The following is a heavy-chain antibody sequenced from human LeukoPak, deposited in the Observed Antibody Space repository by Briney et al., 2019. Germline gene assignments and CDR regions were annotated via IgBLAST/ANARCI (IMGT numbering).Heavy chain of an antibody. CDR3: ARDRIAGRWFDP. CDR1: GGSISSGEYY. D-gene: IGHD6-13*01. J-gene: IGHJ5*02. V-gene: IGHV4-31*03. Sequence: SETLSLTCTASGGSISSGEYYWRWIRQHPGKGLEWIGYIYYSGSTYYNPSLKSRVTISVDTSKNQFSLKLSSVTAADTAVYYCARDRIAGRWFDPWGQGTLVTVSS. CDR2: IYYSGST.